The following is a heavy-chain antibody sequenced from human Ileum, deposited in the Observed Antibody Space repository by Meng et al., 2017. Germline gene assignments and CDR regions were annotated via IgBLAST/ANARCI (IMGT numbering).Heavy chain of an antibody. Sequence: QLPLQESGPGLVNPSEPLSLTCTVSGGHIIRNNDYGAGIRQPPGKGLEWIGSVSSGGSTFYNPSLNSRLTISIDTSKNQFLLKMRSVTAADTAVYYCARRQKSGGYSNWFDPWGQGTLVTVSS. J-gene: IGHJ5*02. D-gene: IGHD1-26*01. CDR3: ARRQKSGGYSNWFDP. CDR2: VSSGGST. V-gene: IGHV4-39*07. CDR1: GGHIIRNNDY.